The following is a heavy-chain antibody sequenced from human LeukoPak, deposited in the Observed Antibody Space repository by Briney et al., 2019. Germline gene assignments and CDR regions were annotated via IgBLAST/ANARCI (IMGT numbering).Heavy chain of an antibody. V-gene: IGHV3-72*01. CDR2: NGNEAHSYIT. Sequence: PGGSLRLSCVASGFTFTNTWMTWVRQAPGKGLEWVGRNGNEAHSYITEYAASVKGRFTISGDDSKSSLYLQMNSLKTDDTAVYYCARGMNKAAIGSPGLDYWGQGILVTVSS. CDR3: ARGMNKAAIGSPGLDY. D-gene: IGHD6-13*01. CDR1: GFTFTNTW. J-gene: IGHJ4*02.